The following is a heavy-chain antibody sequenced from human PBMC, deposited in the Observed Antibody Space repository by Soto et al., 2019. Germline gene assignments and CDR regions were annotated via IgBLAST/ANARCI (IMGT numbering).Heavy chain of an antibody. Sequence: EVQLVESGGGLVQPGGSLRLSCEASGFTFSHYEMNWVRQAPGKGLEWVSYISGSDGTIYYADSVKGRFTISRDNAKHSLYLQMNSLRAEDTAVYYCTREATDREGPGGMDAWGQGTTVTVSS. V-gene: IGHV3-48*03. CDR1: GFTFSHYE. J-gene: IGHJ6*02. CDR3: TREATDREGPGGMDA. CDR2: ISGSDGTI.